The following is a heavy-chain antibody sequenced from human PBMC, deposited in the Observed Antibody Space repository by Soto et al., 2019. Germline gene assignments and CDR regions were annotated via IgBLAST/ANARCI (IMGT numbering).Heavy chain of an antibody. CDR1: GDSIGSYY. CDR3: ARGGLAARKGRWFDP. D-gene: IGHD6-6*01. Sequence: SETLSLTCTVSGDSIGSYYWGWIRQPPGKGLEWIGYIHYSGSTNYNPSLKSRVTISVDTPKNQFSLKVNSMTAADTAVYYCARGGLAARKGRWFDPWGQGTLVTVSS. J-gene: IGHJ5*02. V-gene: IGHV4-59*01. CDR2: IHYSGST.